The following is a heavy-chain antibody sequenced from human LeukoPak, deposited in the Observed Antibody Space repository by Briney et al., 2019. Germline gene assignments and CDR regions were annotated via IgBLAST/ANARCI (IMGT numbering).Heavy chain of an antibody. CDR3: ARVSRSGTQPINDFDS. CDR2: VNPKSADT. CDR1: GYTSSNYD. V-gene: IGHV1-8*03. J-gene: IGHJ5*01. Sequence: ASVTVSCKASGYTSSNYDIHWVRQAAGQGLEWVGWVNPKSADTVHGQELQGRVTITTDTDISTAYMELSSLRSEDTAVYFCARVSRSGTQPINDFDSWGQGTLVTVSS. D-gene: IGHD1-1*01.